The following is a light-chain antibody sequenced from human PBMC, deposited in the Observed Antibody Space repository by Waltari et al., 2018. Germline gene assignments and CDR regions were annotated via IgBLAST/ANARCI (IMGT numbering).Light chain of an antibody. Sequence: DIQLTQSPSSLSASVGDRVPITCRASQSVDSFLAWYQQQPGKAPNLLILKASTLKDGVPSRFSGSGGGTEFTLTINGLQPDDFASYYCQQYNSYPTFGQGTKLEMK. CDR2: KAS. J-gene: IGKJ2*01. CDR3: QQYNSYPT. CDR1: QSVDSF. V-gene: IGKV1-5*03.